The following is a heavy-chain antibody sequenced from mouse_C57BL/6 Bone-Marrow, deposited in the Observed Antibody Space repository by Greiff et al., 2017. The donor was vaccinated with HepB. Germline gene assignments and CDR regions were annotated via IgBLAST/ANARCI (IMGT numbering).Heavy chain of an antibody. V-gene: IGHV1-75*01. CDR3: ARKGYYGYDRGYYYAMDY. Sequence: QVQLQQSGPELVKPGASVKISCKASGYTFTDYYINWVKQRPGQGLEWIGWIFPGSGSPYYNEKFKGKATLTVDKSSSTAYMLLSSLTSEDSAVYFCARKGYYGYDRGYYYAMDYWGQGTSVTVSS. CDR1: GYTFTDYY. J-gene: IGHJ4*01. CDR2: IFPGSGSP. D-gene: IGHD2-2*01.